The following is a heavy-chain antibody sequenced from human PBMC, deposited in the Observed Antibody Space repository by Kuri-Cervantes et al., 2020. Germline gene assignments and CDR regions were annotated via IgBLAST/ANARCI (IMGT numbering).Heavy chain of an antibody. Sequence: GESLKISCAASGFTFSSYGMHWVRQAPGKGLEWVAVISYDGSNKYYADSVKGRFTISRDNSKNTLYLQMNSLRAEDTAVYYCAKDPYSGSYYGYWGQGTLVTVSS. CDR2: ISYDGSNK. V-gene: IGHV3-30*18. D-gene: IGHD1-26*01. CDR1: GFTFSSYG. CDR3: AKDPYSGSYYGY. J-gene: IGHJ4*02.